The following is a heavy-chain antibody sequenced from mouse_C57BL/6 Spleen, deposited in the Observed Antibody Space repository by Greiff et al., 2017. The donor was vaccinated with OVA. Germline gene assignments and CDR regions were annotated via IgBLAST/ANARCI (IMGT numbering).Heavy chain of an antibody. V-gene: IGHV1-69*01. CDR3: ARAGSLAWFAY. J-gene: IGHJ3*01. CDR2: IDPSDSYT. D-gene: IGHD6-2*01. CDR1: GYTFTSYW. Sequence: QVHVKQPGAELVMPGASVKLSCKASGYTFTSYWMHWVKQRPGQGLEWIGEIDPSDSYTNYNQKFKGKSTLTVDKSSSTAYMQLSSLTSEDSAVYYCARAGSLAWFAYWGQGTLVTVSA.